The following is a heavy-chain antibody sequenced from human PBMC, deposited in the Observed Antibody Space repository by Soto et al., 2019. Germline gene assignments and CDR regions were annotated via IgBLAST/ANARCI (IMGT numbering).Heavy chain of an antibody. CDR1: GFIFSSYA. CDR2: ISGNGGST. CDR3: AKRERYSSTWALDY. J-gene: IGHJ4*02. V-gene: IGHV3-23*01. Sequence: GSLRLSCAASGFIFSSYAMSWVRQAPGKGLEWVSFISGNGGSTYYAESVKGRFTISRDNSKNTLYLQMNSLRAEDTAVYYCAKRERYSSTWALDYWGQGTLVTVSS. D-gene: IGHD6-13*01.